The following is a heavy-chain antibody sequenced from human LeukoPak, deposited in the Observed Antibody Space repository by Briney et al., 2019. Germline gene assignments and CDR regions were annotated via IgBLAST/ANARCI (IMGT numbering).Heavy chain of an antibody. Sequence: GGSLRLSCAASGFTFSSYGMHWVRQAPGKGLEWVAVISYDGSNKYYADSVKGRFTISRDNSKNTLYLQMNSLRTEATAVYYSAKEDGGYGNNWFDPWGQGTLVTVSS. J-gene: IGHJ5*02. D-gene: IGHD5-12*01. CDR3: AKEDGGYGNNWFDP. CDR1: GFTFSSYG. V-gene: IGHV3-30*18. CDR2: ISYDGSNK.